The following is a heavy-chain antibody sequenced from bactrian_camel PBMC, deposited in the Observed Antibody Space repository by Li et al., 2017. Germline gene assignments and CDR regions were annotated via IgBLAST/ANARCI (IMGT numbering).Heavy chain of an antibody. Sequence: DVQLVESGGGSVQARGSLTLSCVASGSTRAMAWFRQAPVKEREGVASILSGGHSTVYADSVKGRFTISRVNAKNAVALKMTNVKPEDTAGYVCTAGHRFQNCAKDFVVSGQGTQVTVTS. D-gene: IGHD2*01. J-gene: IGHJ4*01. CDR2: ILSGGHST. CDR1: GSTRAMA. V-gene: IGHV3S40*01.